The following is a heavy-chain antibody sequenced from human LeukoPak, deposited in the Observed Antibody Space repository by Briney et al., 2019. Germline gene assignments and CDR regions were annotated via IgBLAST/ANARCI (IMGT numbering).Heavy chain of an antibody. Sequence: GGSLRLSCAASGFTFSSYAMSWVRQAPGQGLEWGSVITDSGDSANYADSVRGWFTISGDNSRNTLYLQMISLRPEDTAVYYCAKDTSIGKYCTNGVCSPFDYWGQGTLVTVSS. CDR1: GFTFSSYA. J-gene: IGHJ4*02. CDR3: AKDTSIGKYCTNGVCSPFDY. D-gene: IGHD2-8*01. V-gene: IGHV3-23*01. CDR2: ITDSGDSA.